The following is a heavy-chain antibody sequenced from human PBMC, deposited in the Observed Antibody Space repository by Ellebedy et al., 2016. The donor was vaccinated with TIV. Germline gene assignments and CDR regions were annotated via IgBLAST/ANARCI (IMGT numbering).Heavy chain of an antibody. J-gene: IGHJ6*02. Sequence: GESLKISXKGFGYVFSRHWIGWVRQRPGKGLEWMGIVHPGDSNTKSSPSFEGQVTMSADKSNSTAYLQWRSLRASDTAIYYCARLDYSEFFDYYYGMDVWGQGTTVTVS. D-gene: IGHD4-11*01. CDR1: GYVFSRHW. V-gene: IGHV5-51*01. CDR2: VHPGDSNT. CDR3: ARLDYSEFFDYYYGMDV.